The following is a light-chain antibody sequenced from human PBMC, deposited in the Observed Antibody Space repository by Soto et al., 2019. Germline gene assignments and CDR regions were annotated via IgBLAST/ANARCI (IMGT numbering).Light chain of an antibody. CDR1: SSDVDDDNY. V-gene: IGLV2-14*03. Sequence: QSALTQPASVSGSPGQSITISCTGVSSDVDDDNYVSWYQHHPGKAPKVIIYDVSNRPSGVSNRFSGYTSGNTASLTISGLQAEDEADYYCSSYTSTRPFVFGSGTKLTVL. CDR2: DVS. J-gene: IGLJ1*01. CDR3: SSYTSTRPFV.